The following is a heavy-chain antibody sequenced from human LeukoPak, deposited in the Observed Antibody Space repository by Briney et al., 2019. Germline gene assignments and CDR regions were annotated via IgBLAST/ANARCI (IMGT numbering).Heavy chain of an antibody. D-gene: IGHD2-15*01. J-gene: IGHJ4*02. CDR1: GFIFCSLW. CDR2: IKQDGREK. CDR3: ASPVVAATGSDY. V-gene: IGHV3-7*01. Sequence: PGGSVRLSCAVSGFIFCSLWVSWVRQATGRGGEWVANIKQDGREKYYVDSVKGRFTISRDNAKNSLYLQMNSLRAEDTAVYYCASPVVAATGSDYWGQGTLVTVSS.